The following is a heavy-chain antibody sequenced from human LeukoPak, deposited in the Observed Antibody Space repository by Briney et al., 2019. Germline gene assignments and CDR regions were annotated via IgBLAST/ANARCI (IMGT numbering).Heavy chain of an antibody. D-gene: IGHD3-22*01. CDR1: GGSISTYY. CDR3: ARIVTNYYDSSGYHLSAFDI. V-gene: IGHV4-59*01. CDR2: ISYSGST. Sequence: SETLSLTCTVSGGSISTYYWTWIRQPPGKGLEWIGYISYSGSTNYNPSLKSRVTILVHTSKNQFSLRLSSVTAADTAVYYCARIVTNYYDSSGYHLSAFDIWGQGTMVTVSS. J-gene: IGHJ3*02.